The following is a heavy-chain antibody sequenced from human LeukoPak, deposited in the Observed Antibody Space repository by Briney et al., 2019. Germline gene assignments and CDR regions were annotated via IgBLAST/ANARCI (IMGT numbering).Heavy chain of an antibody. D-gene: IGHD6-13*01. J-gene: IGHJ4*02. V-gene: IGHV4-59*01. CDR2: IYYSGST. CDR1: GGSISSYY. CDR3: ARARGRAAAGPFDY. Sequence: SETLSLTCTVSGGSISSYYWSWIRQPPGKGLEWIGYIYYSGSTNHNPSLKSRVTISVDTSKNQFSLKLSSVTAADTAVYYCARARGRAAAGPFDYWGQGTLVTVSS.